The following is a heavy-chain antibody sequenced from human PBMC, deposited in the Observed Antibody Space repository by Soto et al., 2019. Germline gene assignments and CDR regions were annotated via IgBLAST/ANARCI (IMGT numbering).Heavy chain of an antibody. J-gene: IGHJ4*02. V-gene: IGHV4-39*01. CDR1: GGSISSSSYY. CDR3: ARQGNIVATMGFIEY. Sequence: QRQLQESVPGLVKPSETLSLTCTVSGGSISSSSYYWGWIRQPPGKGLEWIGSIYYSGSTYYNPSLKSRVTIAVDTSKNQFSVKMSSVTAADTAVYYCARQGNIVATMGFIEYWGQGTLVTVSS. CDR2: IYYSGST. D-gene: IGHD5-12*01.